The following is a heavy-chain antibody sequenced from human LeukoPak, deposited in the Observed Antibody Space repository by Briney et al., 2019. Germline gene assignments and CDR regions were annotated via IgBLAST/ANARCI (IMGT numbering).Heavy chain of an antibody. J-gene: IGHJ4*02. Sequence: SETLSLTCTVSGGSISNYYWSWIRQPAGKGLEWIGRIYTSGTTHYNPSLKSRVTMSVDTSKNQFSLNLSSVTAADTAVYYCARDRGYYDSSGKRGDYWGQGTLVTVSS. D-gene: IGHD3-22*01. CDR2: IYTSGTT. CDR1: GGSISNYY. V-gene: IGHV4-4*07. CDR3: ARDRGYYDSSGKRGDY.